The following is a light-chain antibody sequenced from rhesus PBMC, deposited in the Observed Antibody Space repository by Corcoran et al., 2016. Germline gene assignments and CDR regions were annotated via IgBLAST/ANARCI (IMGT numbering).Light chain of an antibody. V-gene: IGKV3-42*01. CDR3: QQDYSWPPT. CDR1: QSVSSS. Sequence: EIVMTQSPATLSLSPGERATLSCRASQSVSSSLAWYQQKPGRAPKLLIYGASSRATGIPDRFSGSGSGTEFTLTISSLEPEDVGVYYCQQDYSWPPTFGQGTKVEIK. J-gene: IGKJ1*01. CDR2: GAS.